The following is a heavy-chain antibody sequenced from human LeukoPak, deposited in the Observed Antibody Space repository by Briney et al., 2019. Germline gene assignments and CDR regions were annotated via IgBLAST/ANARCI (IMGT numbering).Heavy chain of an antibody. V-gene: IGHV4-39*01. D-gene: IGHD2/OR15-2a*01. CDR3: ARHLNNGFDI. CDR1: GGSISSTTYS. CDR2: ISYTGNT. Sequence: PSETLSLTCTISGGSISSTTYSWGWIRQPPGKGLEWIGNISYTGNTYYNPSLKSRVTLSVDTSKNQFSLKLSSVPAADTAIYYCARHLNNGFDIWGRGTMVTDSS. J-gene: IGHJ3*02.